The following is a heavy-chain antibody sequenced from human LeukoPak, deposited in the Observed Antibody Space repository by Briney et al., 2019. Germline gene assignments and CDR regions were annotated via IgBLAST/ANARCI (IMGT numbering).Heavy chain of an antibody. D-gene: IGHD3-10*01. V-gene: IGHV1-69*13. CDR3: ARDRYDSGSYYYFQH. Sequence: ASVKVSCKASGGTFSSYAISWVRQAPGQGLEWMGGIIPIFGTANYAQKFQGRVTITADESTSTAYMELSSLRSEDTAVYYCARDRYDSGSYYYFQHWGQGTLVTVSS. CDR1: GGTFSSYA. CDR2: IIPIFGTA. J-gene: IGHJ1*01.